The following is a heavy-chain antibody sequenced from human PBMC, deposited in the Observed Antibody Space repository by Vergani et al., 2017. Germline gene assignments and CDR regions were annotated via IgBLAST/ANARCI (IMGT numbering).Heavy chain of an antibody. V-gene: IGHV4-38-2*01. Sequence: QVQLQESGPGLVKPSETLSLTCAVSGYSISSGYYWGWIRQPPGKGLEWIGEINHSGSTNYNPSLKSRVTISVDTSKNQFSLKLSSVTAADTAVYYCARHRVEMATSPFDYWGQGTLVTVSS. CDR1: GYSISSGYY. CDR2: INHSGST. D-gene: IGHD5-24*01. J-gene: IGHJ4*02. CDR3: ARHRVEMATSPFDY.